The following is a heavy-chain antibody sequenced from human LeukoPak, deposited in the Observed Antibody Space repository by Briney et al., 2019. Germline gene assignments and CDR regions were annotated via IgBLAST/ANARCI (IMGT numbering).Heavy chain of an antibody. CDR1: GFTFSSYG. CDR3: AKDDIVATAFDY. Sequence: PGGSLRLSCAASGFTFSSYGMHWVRQAPGKGLEWVAFIRYDGSNKYYADSVKGRFTISRDNSKNTLYLQMNSLRAEDTAVYYCAKDDIVATAFDYWGQGTLVTVSS. CDR2: IRYDGSNK. V-gene: IGHV3-30*02. J-gene: IGHJ4*02. D-gene: IGHD5-12*01.